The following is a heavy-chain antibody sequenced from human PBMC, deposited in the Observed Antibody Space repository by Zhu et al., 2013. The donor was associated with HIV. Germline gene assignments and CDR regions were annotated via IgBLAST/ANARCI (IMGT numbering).Heavy chain of an antibody. D-gene: IGHD6-13*01. CDR3: ARSGVFFSNWFDP. CDR2: IIPIFRTT. CDR1: GGSFRSFG. J-gene: IGHJ5*02. Sequence: QVQLVQSGSEVKKPGSSVKVSCKSSGGSFRSFGLSWLRQAPGQGLEWMGGIIPIFRTTNYAQRFQGRLTITVDVSTSTAYMELSSLRSEDTAVYYCARSGVFFSNWFDPWGQGTLVTVSS. V-gene: IGHV1-69*01.